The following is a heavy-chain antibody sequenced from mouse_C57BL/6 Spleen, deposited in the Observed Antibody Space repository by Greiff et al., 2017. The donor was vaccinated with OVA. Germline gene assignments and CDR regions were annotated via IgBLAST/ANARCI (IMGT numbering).Heavy chain of an antibody. D-gene: IGHD1-1*01. Sequence: QVQLKESGAELVRPGASVTLSCKASGYTFTDYEMHWVKQTPVHGLEWIGAIDPETGGTAYNQKFKGKAILTADKSSSTAYMELRSLTSEDSAVYYCTRSTTVVRYAMDYWGQGTSVTVSS. CDR3: TRSTTVVRYAMDY. V-gene: IGHV1-15*01. CDR1: GYTFTDYE. CDR2: IDPETGGT. J-gene: IGHJ4*01.